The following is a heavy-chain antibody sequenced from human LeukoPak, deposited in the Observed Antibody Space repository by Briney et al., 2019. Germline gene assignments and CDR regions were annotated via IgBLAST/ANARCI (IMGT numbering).Heavy chain of an antibody. CDR1: GYAFTGYD. J-gene: IGHJ4*02. CDR2: INPNSGCT. Sequence: ASVKVSCKASGYAFTGYDMHWVRQAPGQGLEWMGWINPNSGCTNYAQKFQGRVTITRDTSISTAYMELSGLRSDDTALYYCARDGFDGYKDYWGQGTPVTVSS. D-gene: IGHD5-24*01. V-gene: IGHV1-2*02. CDR3: ARDGFDGYKDY.